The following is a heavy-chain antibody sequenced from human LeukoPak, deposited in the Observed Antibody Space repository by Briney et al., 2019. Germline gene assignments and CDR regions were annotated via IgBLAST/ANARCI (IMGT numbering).Heavy chain of an antibody. CDR3: AREYCTNGVCYDPDY. V-gene: IGHV1-18*01. Sequence: ASVKVSCKASGYTLTSYGISWVRQAPGQGFEGMGWISTYNGNTNYAQKLQGRVTMTTDTSTSTAYMELRSLRSDDTAVYYCAREYCTNGVCYDPDYWGQGTLVTVSS. D-gene: IGHD2-8*01. CDR2: ISTYNGNT. CDR1: GYTLTSYG. J-gene: IGHJ4*02.